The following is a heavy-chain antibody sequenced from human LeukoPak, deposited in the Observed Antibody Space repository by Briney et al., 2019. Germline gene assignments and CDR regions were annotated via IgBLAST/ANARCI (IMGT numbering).Heavy chain of an antibody. CDR1: GGSISSGGYS. J-gene: IGHJ6*02. V-gene: IGHV4-30-2*01. Sequence: SQTLSLTCAVSGGSISSGGYSWSWIRQPPGKGLEWIGYIYHSGSTYYNPSLKSRVTISVDRSKNQFSLKLSSVTAADTAVYYCARARYSGYHVWGQGTTVTVSS. D-gene: IGHD5-12*01. CDR3: ARARYSGYHV. CDR2: IYHSGST.